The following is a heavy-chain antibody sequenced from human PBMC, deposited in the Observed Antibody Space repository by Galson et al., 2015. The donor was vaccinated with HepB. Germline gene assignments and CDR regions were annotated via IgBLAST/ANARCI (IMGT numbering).Heavy chain of an antibody. D-gene: IGHD3-10*01. V-gene: IGHV6-1*01. CDR3: AREWFGEFSWLGS. J-gene: IGHJ4*02. CDR2: TYYRSKWYN. Sequence: CAISGDSVSSNSAAWNWIRQSPSRGLEWLGGTYYRSKWYNDYPVSVKSRITINPDTSKNQFSLQLNSVTHDDKAVYYCAREWFGEFSWLGSWGQGTLVTVSS. CDR1: GDSVSSNSAA.